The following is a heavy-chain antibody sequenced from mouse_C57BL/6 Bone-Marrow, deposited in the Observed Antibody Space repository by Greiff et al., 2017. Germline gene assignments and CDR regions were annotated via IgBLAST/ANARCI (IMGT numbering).Heavy chain of an antibody. D-gene: IGHD2-10*02. CDR2: LDPENGDT. J-gene: IGHJ2*01. V-gene: IGHV14-4*01. CDR3: THSIRGFDY. Sequence: EVQRVESGAELVRPGASVKLSCTASGFNIKDDYMHWVQPRPEQGLEWIGWLDPENGDTEYASTFMMKATITANTSSNTDYLQLSSLTSENTAVYYCTHSIRGFDYWGQGTTLTVSS. CDR1: GFNIKDDY.